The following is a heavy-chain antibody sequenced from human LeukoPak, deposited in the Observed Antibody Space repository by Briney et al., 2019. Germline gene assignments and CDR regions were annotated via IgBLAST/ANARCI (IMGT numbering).Heavy chain of an antibody. V-gene: IGHV4-59*01. D-gene: IGHD2-2*01. CDR1: GGSISSYY. CDR3: ARWYQRYFNWFDP. CDR2: IYYSGST. Sequence: ASETLSLTCTVSGGSISSYYWSWIRQPPGKGLEWIGYIYYSGSTNYNPSLKSRVTISVDTSKNQFSLKLSSVTAADTAVYYCARWYQRYFNWFDPWGQGTLVTVSS. J-gene: IGHJ5*02.